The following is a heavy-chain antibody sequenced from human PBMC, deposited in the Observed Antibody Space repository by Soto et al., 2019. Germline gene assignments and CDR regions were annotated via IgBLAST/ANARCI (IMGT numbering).Heavy chain of an antibody. Sequence: SETLSLTCTVSGGSVSSGSNYWSWIRQPPGKGLEWVGYMSYSGSTNYNPSLKSRVTISVDTSKNEFSLKLSSVTAADTAVYYCARDARQIFYYGSGSYNYYYGMDVWGQGTTVTVSS. J-gene: IGHJ6*02. V-gene: IGHV4-61*01. CDR1: GGSVSSGSNY. D-gene: IGHD3-10*01. CDR2: MSYSGST. CDR3: ARDARQIFYYGSGSYNYYYGMDV.